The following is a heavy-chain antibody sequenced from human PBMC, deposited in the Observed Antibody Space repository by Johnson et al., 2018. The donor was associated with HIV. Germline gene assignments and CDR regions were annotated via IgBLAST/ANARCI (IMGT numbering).Heavy chain of an antibody. CDR2: IKQDGSEK. D-gene: IGHD3-22*01. J-gene: IGHJ3*02. V-gene: IGHV3-7*02. CDR3: ARVGYYVDAFDI. CDR1: GFTFSDYY. Sequence: VQLVESGGGLVKPGGSLRLSCAASGFTFSDYYMSWIRQAPGKGLEWVANIKQDGSEKYYADSLKGRFTISRDNSKNTLYLQMNSLRVEDTAVYYCARVGYYVDAFDIWGQGTMVTVSS.